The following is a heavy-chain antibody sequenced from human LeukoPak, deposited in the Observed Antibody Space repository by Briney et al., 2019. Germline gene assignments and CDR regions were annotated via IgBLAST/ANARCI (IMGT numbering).Heavy chain of an antibody. V-gene: IGHV1-2*02. CDR3: AKDRYGDYEAPFHYYMDA. CDR2: INPNSGVT. J-gene: IGHJ6*03. CDR1: GYTFSGFY. Sequence: WASVKVSCKASGYTFSGFYIHWVRPAPGQGLEWMGWINPNSGVTNYAQKLQGRVTITRDTSIDTAYMQLSRLRSDDTAVYYCAKDRYGDYEAPFHYYMDAWGRGTTVTVSS. D-gene: IGHD5-12*01.